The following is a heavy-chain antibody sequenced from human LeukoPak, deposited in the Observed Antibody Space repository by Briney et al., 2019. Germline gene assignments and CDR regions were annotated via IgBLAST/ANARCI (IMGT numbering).Heavy chain of an antibody. CDR2: ISAYNGNT. V-gene: IGHV1-18*04. CDR1: GYTFTSYH. Sequence: GASVKVSCKASGYTFTSYHMHWVRQAPGQGLEWMGWISAYNGNTNYAQKLQGRVTMTTDTSTSTAYMELRSLRSDDTAVYYCVTSVAAAGTYNYWGQGTLVTVSS. J-gene: IGHJ4*02. CDR3: VTSVAAAGTYNY. D-gene: IGHD6-13*01.